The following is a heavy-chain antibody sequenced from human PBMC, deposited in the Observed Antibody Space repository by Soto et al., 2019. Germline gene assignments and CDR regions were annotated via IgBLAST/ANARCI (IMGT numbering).Heavy chain of an antibody. V-gene: IGHV3-30*18. Sequence: QVPLVESGGGVVQPGRSLRLSCAASGFTFSSYGMHWVRQAPGKGLEWVAVISYDGSNKYYADSEKGRFTISRDNSKNTLYLQMTSLRAEDTAVYYCAKDEGGYCSSTSCYVSYYYYYMDVWGKGTTVTVSS. CDR3: AKDEGGYCSSTSCYVSYYYYYMDV. CDR2: ISYDGSNK. CDR1: GFTFSSYG. D-gene: IGHD2-2*01. J-gene: IGHJ6*03.